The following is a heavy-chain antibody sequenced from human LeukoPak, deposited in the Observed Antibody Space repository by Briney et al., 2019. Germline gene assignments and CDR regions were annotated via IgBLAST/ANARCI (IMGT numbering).Heavy chain of an antibody. CDR1: GGSISGYY. V-gene: IGHV4-34*01. Sequence: SEALSLTCTVSGGSISGYYWSWIRQPPGKGLEWIGEINHSGSTNYNPSLKSRVTISVDTSKNQFSLKLSSVTAADTAVYYCARGRLRYFDWLLSGGDWFDPWGQGTLVTVSS. CDR3: ARGRLRYFDWLLSGGDWFDP. CDR2: INHSGST. J-gene: IGHJ5*02. D-gene: IGHD3-9*01.